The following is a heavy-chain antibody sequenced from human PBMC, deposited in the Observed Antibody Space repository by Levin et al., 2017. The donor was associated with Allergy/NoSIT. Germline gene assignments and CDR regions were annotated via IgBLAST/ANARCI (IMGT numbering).Heavy chain of an antibody. CDR1: GFTFNIYA. Sequence: GGSLRLSCAGSGFTFNIYAMSWVRQAPGKGLEWVSTISASGGSTHDAESAKGRFTISRDNSRNTLYLQMNSLRAEDTAVYYCAKRLGEYYYGMDVWGQGTTVTVSS. J-gene: IGHJ6*02. CDR3: AKRLGEYYYGMDV. V-gene: IGHV3-23*01. D-gene: IGHD3-16*01. CDR2: ISASGGST.